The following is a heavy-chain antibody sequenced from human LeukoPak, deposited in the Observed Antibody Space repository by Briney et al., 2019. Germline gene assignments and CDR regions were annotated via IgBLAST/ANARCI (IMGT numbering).Heavy chain of an antibody. Sequence: ASVKVSCKASGYTFTSYDINWVRQATGQGLEWMGWMNPNSGNTGYAQKFQGRVTMTRDMSTSTVYMELSSLRSEDTAVYYCAREGEAFDIWGQGTMVTVSS. D-gene: IGHD3-16*01. CDR1: GYTFTSYD. CDR3: AREGEAFDI. CDR2: MNPNSGNT. V-gene: IGHV1-8*02. J-gene: IGHJ3*02.